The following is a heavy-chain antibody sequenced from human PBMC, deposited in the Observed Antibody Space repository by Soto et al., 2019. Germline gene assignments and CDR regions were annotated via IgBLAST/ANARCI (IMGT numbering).Heavy chain of an antibody. J-gene: IGHJ4*02. CDR2: ISADGTNT. V-gene: IGHV3-30*03. CDR1: GYTFGFFG. CDR3: AGGNLSFDFDP. D-gene: IGHD2-15*01. Sequence: QIQLVESGGDVVQPGRSLRLSCTASGYTFGFFGMHWVRQAPGKGLEWVAFISADGTNTYYADSVRGRFTLSRDNSMRTGYLQMNPLSDDDTGLYFCAGGNLSFDFDPWGRGTLVTVSS.